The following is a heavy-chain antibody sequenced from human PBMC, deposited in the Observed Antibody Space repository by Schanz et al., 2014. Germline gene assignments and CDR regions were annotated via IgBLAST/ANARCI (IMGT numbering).Heavy chain of an antibody. CDR3: AKIGYGGLLNYYIDH. CDR2: ISSDETVT. J-gene: IGHJ4*02. CDR1: GFSFSRYG. D-gene: IGHD3-16*01. Sequence: QIQLVESGGGVVQPGTSLRLSCTISGFSFSRYGMHWVRQAPGKGLEWLAVISSDETVTYYVDSVKSRFTISRDNSKNTLYLQMSSLKTEDTAVYYCAKIGYGGLLNYYIDHWGQGTLVTVSS. V-gene: IGHV3-30*18.